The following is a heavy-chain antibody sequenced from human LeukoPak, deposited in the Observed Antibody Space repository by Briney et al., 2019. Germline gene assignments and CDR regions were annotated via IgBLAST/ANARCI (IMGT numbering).Heavy chain of an antibody. CDR2: IIPIFGTA. Sequence: GASVKVSCKASGGTFSSYAISWVRQAPGQGLEWMGGIIPIFGTANYAQKFQGRVTITRNTSISTAYMELSSLRSEDTAVYYCARKSLRTTPFTHEPGPFDYWGQGTLVTVSS. V-gene: IGHV1-69*05. CDR1: GGTFSSYA. D-gene: IGHD1-7*01. J-gene: IGHJ4*02. CDR3: ARKSLRTTPFTHEPGPFDY.